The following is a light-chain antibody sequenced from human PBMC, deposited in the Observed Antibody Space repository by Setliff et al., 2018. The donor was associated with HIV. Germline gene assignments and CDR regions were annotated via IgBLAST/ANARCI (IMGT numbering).Light chain of an antibody. V-gene: IGLV2-14*01. CDR2: GVR. J-gene: IGLJ1*01. CDR1: SSDVGAYNY. CDR3: SSYAITNSLP. Sequence: QSALTQPASVSGSSGQSITISCTGTSSDVGAYNYVSWYQQQPGKVPKFMIYGVRNRPSGVSERFSGSKSGNTASLTISGLQAEDEADYYCSSYAITNSLPFGTGTKVTVL.